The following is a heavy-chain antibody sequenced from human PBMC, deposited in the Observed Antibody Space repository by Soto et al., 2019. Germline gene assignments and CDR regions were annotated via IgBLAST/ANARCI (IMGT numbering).Heavy chain of an antibody. CDR2: IYYSGST. CDR1: GDSVSSGSYY. V-gene: IGHV4-61*01. CDR3: ALFGGIAVAGISGWFDP. J-gene: IGHJ5*02. Sequence: SETLSLTCTVSGDSVSSGSYYWSWIRQPPGKGLEWIGYIYYSGSTNYNPSLKSRVTISVDTSKNQFSLKLSSVTAADTAVYYCALFGGIAVAGISGWFDPWGQGTLVTVSS. D-gene: IGHD6-19*01.